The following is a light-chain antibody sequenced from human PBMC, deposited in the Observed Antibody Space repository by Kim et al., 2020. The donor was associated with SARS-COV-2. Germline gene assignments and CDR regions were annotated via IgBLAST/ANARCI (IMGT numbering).Light chain of an antibody. CDR1: QSFSGY. CDR3: QQRRDWPPST. V-gene: IGKV3-11*01. J-gene: IGKJ2*01. CDR2: DAS. Sequence: LSPGERATLSCRASQSFSGYLAWYQHKPGQAPRLLIYDASNRATGIPARFSGSGSGADVRLTISSREPEGFAVYYCQQRRDWPPSTFGQGTKLEI.